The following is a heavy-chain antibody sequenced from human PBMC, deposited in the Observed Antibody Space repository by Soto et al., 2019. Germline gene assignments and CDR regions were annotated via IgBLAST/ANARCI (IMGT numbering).Heavy chain of an antibody. Sequence: SVKVSCKASGGTFSSYTISWVRQAPGQGLEWMGRIIPILGIANYAQKFQGRVTITADKSTSTAYMELSSLRSEDTAVYYCARDPSLIAAAGNWFDPWGQGTLVTVSS. CDR2: IIPILGIA. CDR1: GGTFSSYT. CDR3: ARDPSLIAAAGNWFDP. V-gene: IGHV1-69*04. J-gene: IGHJ5*02. D-gene: IGHD6-13*01.